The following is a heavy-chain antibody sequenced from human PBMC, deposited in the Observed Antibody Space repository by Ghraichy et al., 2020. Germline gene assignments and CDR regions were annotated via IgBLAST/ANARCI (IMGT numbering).Heavy chain of an antibody. CDR2: TYYRSKWYN. CDR3: AILGNSGYPFDI. D-gene: IGHD3-10*01. J-gene: IGHJ3*02. Sequence: SQTLSPTCVISGDSVSSKSAAWNWIRQSPSRGLEWLGRTYYRSKWYNDYAVSVKSRITINSDTSKNQFSLQLNSVTPEDTAVYYCAILGNSGYPFDIWGQGTMVTVSS. V-gene: IGHV6-1*01. CDR1: GDSVSSKSAA.